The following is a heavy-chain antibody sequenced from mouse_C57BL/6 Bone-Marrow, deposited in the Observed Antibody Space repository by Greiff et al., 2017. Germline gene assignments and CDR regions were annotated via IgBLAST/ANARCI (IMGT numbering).Heavy chain of an antibody. CDR1: GYTFTSYW. V-gene: IGHV1-55*01. CDR3: YCYYYAMDY. D-gene: IGHD1-1*01. J-gene: IGHJ4*01. CDR2: IYPGSGST. Sequence: QVQLQQPGAELVTPGASVKMSCKASGYTFTSYWITWVKQRPGQGLEWIGDIYPGSGSTNYNEKFKSKATLTVDTSSSTAYMQRSSLTSEDSAVYYSYCYYYAMDYWGQGTSLTVSS.